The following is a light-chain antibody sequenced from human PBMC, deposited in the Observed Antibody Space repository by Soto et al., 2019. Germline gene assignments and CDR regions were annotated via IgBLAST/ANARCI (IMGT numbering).Light chain of an antibody. CDR3: QKYDNVPVT. Sequence: DIQMTQSPSSLSASEGDRVTITCRASQDIKNHLAWYQQKPGTAPKLLIYSASTLQAGVPSRFSGSGSGTDFTLTISSLQPEDVATYYCQKYDNVPVTFGPGTRLEI. CDR2: SAS. CDR1: QDIKNH. V-gene: IGKV1-27*01. J-gene: IGKJ5*01.